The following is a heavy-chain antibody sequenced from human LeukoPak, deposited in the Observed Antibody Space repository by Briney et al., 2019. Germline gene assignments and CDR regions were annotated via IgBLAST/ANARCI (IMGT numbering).Heavy chain of an antibody. CDR1: GYSFTNYY. CDR2: INPSGGST. V-gene: IGHV1-46*01. Sequence: PVGSVKVSCKTSGYSFTNYYMHWVRQAPGQGLEWMGIINPSGGSTNYAQKFQGRVTMTRDTSTSTVYMQLSSLRSEDTAVYYCARDQGLTGYFGYWGQGTLVTVSS. D-gene: IGHD3-9*01. CDR3: ARDQGLTGYFGY. J-gene: IGHJ4*02.